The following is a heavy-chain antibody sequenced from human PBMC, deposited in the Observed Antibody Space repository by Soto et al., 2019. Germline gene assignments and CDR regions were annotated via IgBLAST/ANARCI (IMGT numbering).Heavy chain of an antibody. CDR3: ATTTVVTYYYYGMDV. V-gene: IGHV5-10-1*01. Sequence: GESLKISCKGSGYSFTSYWISWVRQMPWKGLEWMGRSDPSDSYTNYSPSFQGHVTISADKSISTAYLQWSSLKASDTAMYYCATTTVVTYYYYGMDVWGQGPTVTVSS. CDR1: GYSFTSYW. D-gene: IGHD4-17*01. CDR2: SDPSDSYT. J-gene: IGHJ6*02.